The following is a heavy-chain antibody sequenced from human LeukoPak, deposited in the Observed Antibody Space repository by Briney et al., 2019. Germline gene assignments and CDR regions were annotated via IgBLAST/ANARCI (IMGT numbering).Heavy chain of an antibody. CDR3: ARDRPNYYGSDGHYYRRGGDY. Sequence: GGSLRLSCAASGFTFSIYAMSWVRQAPGKGLQWVSSITSRGESTWYVDSVKGRFPITRDNSENTLYLQMHSLRAEDTAVYYYARDRPNYYGSDGHYYRRGGDYWGRGTLVSVSS. J-gene: IGHJ4*02. D-gene: IGHD3-22*01. CDR1: GFTFSIYA. V-gene: IGHV3-23*01. CDR2: ITSRGEST.